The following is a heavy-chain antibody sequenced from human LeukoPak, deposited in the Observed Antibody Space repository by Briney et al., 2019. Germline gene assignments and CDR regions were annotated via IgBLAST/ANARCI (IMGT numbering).Heavy chain of an antibody. J-gene: IGHJ6*02. CDR2: IYTSGST. Sequence: SETLSLTCAVYGGSFSGYYWSWIRQPAGKGLEWIGRIYTSGSTNYNPSLKSRVTISVDTSKNQFSLKLSSVTAADTAVYYCARARDYYYGMDVWGQGTTVTVSS. V-gene: IGHV4-59*10. CDR3: ARARDYYYGMDV. CDR1: GGSFSGYY.